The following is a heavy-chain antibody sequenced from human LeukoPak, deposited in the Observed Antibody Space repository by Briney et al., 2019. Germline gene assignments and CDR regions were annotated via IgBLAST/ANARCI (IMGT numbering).Heavy chain of an antibody. D-gene: IGHD3-22*01. J-gene: IGHJ4*02. CDR1: GGTFSSYA. Sequence: GSSVKVSCKASGGTFSSYAISWVRQAPGQGLEWMGRIIPILGIANYPQTFQGRVTITAAKSTSTAYMELSSLRSEDTAVYYCARDPLTPRQGHTDRGYDYWGQGTLVPASS. V-gene: IGHV1-69*04. CDR3: ARDPLTPRQGHTDRGYDY. CDR2: IIPILGIA.